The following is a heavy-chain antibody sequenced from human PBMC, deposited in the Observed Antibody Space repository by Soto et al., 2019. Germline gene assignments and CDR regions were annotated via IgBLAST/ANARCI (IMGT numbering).Heavy chain of an antibody. CDR2: INPGGSEK. V-gene: IGHV3-7*01. Sequence: GGSLRLSCVASGFTFSDSWMDWVRQAPGKGPEWVANINPGGSEKNYVDSVKGRFTISSDNAKNSLFLQMNNLRAEDTAVYYCASLGRHGWGQGTTVTVSS. CDR1: GFTFSDSW. D-gene: IGHD3-16*01. J-gene: IGHJ6*02. CDR3: ASLGRHG.